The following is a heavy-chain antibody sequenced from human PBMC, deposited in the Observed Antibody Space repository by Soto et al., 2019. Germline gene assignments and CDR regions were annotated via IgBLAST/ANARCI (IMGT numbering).Heavy chain of an antibody. CDR3: ARLSSSGWHIDS. V-gene: IGHV4-31*03. J-gene: IGHJ4*02. CDR1: GGSISSGGYY. CDR2: TYYIENT. Sequence: PSETLSLTCTVSGGSISSGGYYWNWIRQHPGKGLEWIGYTYYIENTYYNPSLNSRITISADTSKNQFSLKLSSVTAADTAVYYCARLSSSGWHIDSCGQGTLVAVCS. D-gene: IGHD6-19*01.